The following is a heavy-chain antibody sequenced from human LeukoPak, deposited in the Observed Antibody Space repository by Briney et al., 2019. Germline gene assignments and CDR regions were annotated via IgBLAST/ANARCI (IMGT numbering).Heavy chain of an antibody. Sequence: SETLSLTCAVYGGSFSGYYWSWIRQPPGKGLEWIGEINHSGSTNYNPSLKSRVTISVDTSKNQFSLKLSSVTAADTAVYYCARGPVDTAMVGAFDIWGQGTMVTVSS. CDR1: GGSFSGYY. CDR3: ARGPVDTAMVGAFDI. J-gene: IGHJ3*02. V-gene: IGHV4-34*01. D-gene: IGHD5-18*01. CDR2: INHSGST.